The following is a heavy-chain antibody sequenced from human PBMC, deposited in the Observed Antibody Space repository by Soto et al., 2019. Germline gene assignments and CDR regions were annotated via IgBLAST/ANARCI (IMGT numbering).Heavy chain of an antibody. V-gene: IGHV3-33*01. Sequence: GGSLRLSCAASGFTFNNYGMHWVRHAPGKGLEWVAVIWYDGSKKFYADSVKGRFTISRDNSKNTLYLQMNSLRADDTAAYYCARALPTAIYGLANWGQGTLVTVSS. J-gene: IGHJ4*02. CDR2: IWYDGSKK. CDR1: GFTFNNYG. D-gene: IGHD2-2*02. CDR3: ARALPTAIYGLAN.